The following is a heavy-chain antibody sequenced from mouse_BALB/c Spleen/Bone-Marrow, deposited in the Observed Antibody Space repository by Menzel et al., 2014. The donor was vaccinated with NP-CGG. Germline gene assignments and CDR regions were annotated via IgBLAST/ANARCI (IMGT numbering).Heavy chain of an antibody. CDR3: AREGSTMITTPFAY. CDR1: GFSLTSYG. CDR2: IWAGGST. J-gene: IGHJ3*01. D-gene: IGHD2-4*01. Sequence: QVQLQQPGPGLVAPSHSLSITCTVSGFSLTSYGVLWVRQPPGKGLEWLGVIWAGGSTNYNSALMSRLSISKDNSKSQVFLKMNSLQTDDTAMYYCAREGSTMITTPFAYWGKGTLVTVSA. V-gene: IGHV2-9*02.